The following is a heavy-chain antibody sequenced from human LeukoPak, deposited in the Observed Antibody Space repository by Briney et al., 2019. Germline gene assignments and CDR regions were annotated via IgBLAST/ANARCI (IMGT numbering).Heavy chain of an antibody. CDR1: GGSMTTHH. Sequence: SETLSFTCTVSGGSMTTHHWNWIRQTPGKGLEWIGYVFDSGRTKENPSLKSRVTLSADTSKNQLSLRLSSVTAADTAVYYCTTIKRGNIFGYFDFWGQGILVTVSS. D-gene: IGHD5-18*01. V-gene: IGHV4-59*11. CDR2: VFDSGRT. CDR3: TTIKRGNIFGYFDF. J-gene: IGHJ4*02.